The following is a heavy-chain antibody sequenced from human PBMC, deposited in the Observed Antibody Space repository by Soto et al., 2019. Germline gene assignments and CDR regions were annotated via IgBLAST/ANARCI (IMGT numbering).Heavy chain of an antibody. J-gene: IGHJ3*01. V-gene: IGHV3-21*01. Sequence: EVQLVESGGGLVKPGGSLRLSCAASGFTFISYSMNWVRQSPGQGLEWVSSISSRSNYINYADSVKGRFTISRDNAKNSLYLQLHNLRAEDTAVYYCARRQRVGSAADVLDLWGQGTMVTVSS. CDR2: ISSRSNYI. CDR3: ARRQRVGSAADVLDL. CDR1: GFTFISYS. D-gene: IGHD6-19*01.